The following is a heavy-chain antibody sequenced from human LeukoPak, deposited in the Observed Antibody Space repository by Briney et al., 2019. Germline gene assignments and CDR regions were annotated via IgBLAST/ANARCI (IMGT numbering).Heavy chain of an antibody. CDR1: GFTVSSNY. J-gene: IGHJ4*02. Sequence: PGGSLRLSCAASGFTVSSNYMSWVRQAPGKGLEWVSVIYSGGSTYYADSVKGRFTISRDNSKNTLYLQMNSLRAEDTAVYYCARDGRPDIIGRYFDYWGQGTLVTVSS. CDR2: IYSGGST. V-gene: IGHV3-66*01. CDR3: ARDGRPDIIGRYFDY. D-gene: IGHD2/OR15-2a*01.